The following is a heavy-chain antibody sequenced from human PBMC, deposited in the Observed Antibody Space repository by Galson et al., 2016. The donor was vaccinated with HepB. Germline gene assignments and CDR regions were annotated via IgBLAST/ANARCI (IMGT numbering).Heavy chain of an antibody. CDR1: GFTFSSYA. CDR2: ISGSGDET. D-gene: IGHD2-21*01. Sequence: SLRLSCAASGFTFSSYAMTWVRQAPGKGLDWVSTISGSGDETNYADSVKGRFTFSRDNSKNTLYLQMTSLRAEDTAVYYCASGIVVTTSNSFWYFDLWGRGTLVTVSS. V-gene: IGHV3-23*01. J-gene: IGHJ2*01. CDR3: ASGIVVTTSNSFWYFDL.